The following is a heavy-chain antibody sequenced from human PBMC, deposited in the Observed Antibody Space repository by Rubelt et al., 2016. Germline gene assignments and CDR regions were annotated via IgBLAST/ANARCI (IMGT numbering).Heavy chain of an antibody. J-gene: IGHJ4*02. CDR2: INHSGST. V-gene: IGHV4-34*01. CDR1: GGSFSGYY. CDR3: ARGDSSGYYKGNFDY. Sequence: QVQLQQWGAGLLKPSETLSLTCAVYGGSFSGYYWSWIRQPPGKGLEWIGEINHSGSTNYNPSLKSRVTISVDTSKNQFSLKLSSVTAADTAVYYCARGDSSGYYKGNFDYWGQGTLVTVSS. D-gene: IGHD3-22*01.